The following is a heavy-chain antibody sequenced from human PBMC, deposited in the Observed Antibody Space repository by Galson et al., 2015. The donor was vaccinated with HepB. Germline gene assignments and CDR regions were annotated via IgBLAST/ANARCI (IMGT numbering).Heavy chain of an antibody. CDR2: IRNKPYRDTT. CDR3: VKHSGLCRGVPCYGAFDY. J-gene: IGHJ4*02. V-gene: IGHV3-72*01. CDR1: GFTFSDHY. D-gene: IGHD2-15*01. Sequence: SLRLSCAASGFTFSDHYMDWVRQAPGKGLEWVGRIRNKPYRDTTEYAASVKGRFTISRDDSKNSLYLQMNNLEAEDTAVYYCVKHSGLCRGVPCYGAFDYWGQGALVTVSP.